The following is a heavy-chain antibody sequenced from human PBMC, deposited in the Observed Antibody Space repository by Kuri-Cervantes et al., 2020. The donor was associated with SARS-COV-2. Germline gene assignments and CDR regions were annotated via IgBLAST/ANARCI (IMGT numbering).Heavy chain of an antibody. V-gene: IGHV3-30-3*01. CDR2: ISYDGSNK. CDR3: ARGAVAGTLYYYYYGMDV. J-gene: IGHJ6*02. D-gene: IGHD6-19*01. Sequence: GESLKISCAASGFTFSSYAMHWVRQAPGKGLEWVAVISYDGSNKYYADSVKGRFTISRDNSKNTLYLQMNSLRAEDTAGYYCARGAVAGTLYYYYYGMDVWGQGTTVTVSS. CDR1: GFTFSSYA.